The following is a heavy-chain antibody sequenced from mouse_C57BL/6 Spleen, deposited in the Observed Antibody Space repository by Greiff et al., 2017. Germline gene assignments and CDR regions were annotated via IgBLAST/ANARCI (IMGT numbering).Heavy chain of an antibody. CDR2: INPSTGGT. CDR3: ALYYYGSSSFAY. Sequence: EVMLVESGPELVKPGASVKISCKASGYSFTGYYMNWVKQSPEKSLEWIGEINPSTGGTTYNQKFKAKATLTVDKSSSTAYMQLKSLTSEDSAVYYCALYYYGSSSFAYWGQGTPVTVSA. J-gene: IGHJ3*01. V-gene: IGHV1-42*01. CDR1: GYSFTGYY. D-gene: IGHD1-1*01.